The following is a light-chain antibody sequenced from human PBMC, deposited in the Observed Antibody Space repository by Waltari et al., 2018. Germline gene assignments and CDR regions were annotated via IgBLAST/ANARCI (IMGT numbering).Light chain of an antibody. Sequence: DIVMTQSPDSLAVSLGERATIKCKSSQSVLYTSNNKNYLAWYQQKPGQPPKLLFYWASTRESGVPDRFSGSGSGTDFTLTISGLQAEDVAVYYCQQYYSPPWTFGQGTQVEIK. V-gene: IGKV4-1*01. CDR1: QSVLYTSNNKNY. J-gene: IGKJ1*01. CDR2: WAS. CDR3: QQYYSPPWT.